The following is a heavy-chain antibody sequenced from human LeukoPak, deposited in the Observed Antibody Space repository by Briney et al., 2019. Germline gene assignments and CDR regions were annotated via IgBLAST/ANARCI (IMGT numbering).Heavy chain of an antibody. J-gene: IGHJ4*02. V-gene: IGHV3-21*01. CDR1: GFTFSSYS. Sequence: GGSLRLSCAASGFTFSSYSMNWVRQALGKGLEWVSSISSSSSYIYYADSVKGRFTISRDNAKNSLYLQMNSLRAEDTAVYYCARATRRAAAPDYWGQGTLVTVSS. CDR3: ARATRRAAAPDY. D-gene: IGHD6-13*01. CDR2: ISSSSSYI.